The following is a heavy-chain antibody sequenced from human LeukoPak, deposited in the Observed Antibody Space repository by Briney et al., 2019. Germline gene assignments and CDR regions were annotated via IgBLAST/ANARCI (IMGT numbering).Heavy chain of an antibody. J-gene: IGHJ4*02. CDR3: ARSLGTDQLLLRTFDY. V-gene: IGHV1-69*13. CDR1: GGTFSSYA. D-gene: IGHD2-2*01. Sequence: SVKVSCKASGGTFSSYAISWVRQAPGQGHEWMGGIIPIFGTANYAQKFQGRVTITADESTSTAYMELSSLRSEDTAVYYCARSLGTDQLLLRTFDYWGQGTLVTVSS. CDR2: IIPIFGTA.